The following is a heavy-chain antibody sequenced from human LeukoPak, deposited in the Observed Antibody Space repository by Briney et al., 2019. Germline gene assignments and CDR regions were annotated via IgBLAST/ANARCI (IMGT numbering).Heavy chain of an antibody. CDR3: ARSSYDSSGYYSRFDY. D-gene: IGHD3-22*01. CDR2: IYYSGST. V-gene: IGHV4-39*01. J-gene: IGHJ4*02. CDR1: GGSISSYY. Sequence: PSETLSLTCTVSGGSISSYYWGWIRQPPGKGLEWIGSIYYSGSTYYNPSLKSRVTISVDTSKNQFSLKLSSVTAADTAVYYCARSSYDSSGYYSRFDYWGQGTLVTVSS.